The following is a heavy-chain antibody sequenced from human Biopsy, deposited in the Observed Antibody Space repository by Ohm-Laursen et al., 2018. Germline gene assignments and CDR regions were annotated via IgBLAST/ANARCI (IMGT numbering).Heavy chain of an antibody. D-gene: IGHD3-9*01. V-gene: IGHV1-69*06. CDR3: ATKLTGYFHH. J-gene: IGHJ1*01. Sequence: GSSVKVSCKSPGGTFSRYGINWVRQAPGQGLEWLGGNIPILGTGNYAQKFQGRVTVAADTSTSTATMELRSLRSDDTAVYYCATKLTGYFHHWGQGTPVTVPS. CDR1: GGTFSRYG. CDR2: NIPILGTG.